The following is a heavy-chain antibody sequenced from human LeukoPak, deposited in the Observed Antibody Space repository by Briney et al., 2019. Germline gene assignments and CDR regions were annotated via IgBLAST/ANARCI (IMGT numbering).Heavy chain of an antibody. CDR2: IYYSGST. CDR1: GGSISSGDYY. V-gene: IGHV4-30-4*02. J-gene: IGHJ6*02. CDR3: ARDIAAAHYGMDV. Sequence: PSDTLSLTCTVSGGSISSGDYYWSWIRQPPGKGLEWIGYIYYSGSTYYNPSLKSRVTISIDTSKNQFSLKLSSVTAADTAVYYCARDIAAAHYGMDVWGQGTTVTVSS. D-gene: IGHD6-13*01.